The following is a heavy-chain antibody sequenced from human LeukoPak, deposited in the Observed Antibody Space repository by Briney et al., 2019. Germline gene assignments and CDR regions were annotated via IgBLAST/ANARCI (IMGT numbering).Heavy chain of an antibody. CDR1: GFTFSSYS. D-gene: IGHD3-10*01. CDR3: ARGTPSGSYYPTYYYYGMDV. J-gene: IGHJ6*02. Sequence: GPLRLSCAASGFTFSSYSMNWVRKAPGKGLEWVSSINSSSSYIYYADSVKGRFTISRDNAKNSLYLQMNSLRAEDTAVYYCARGTPSGSYYPTYYYYGMDVWGQGTTVTVSS. CDR2: INSSSSYI. V-gene: IGHV3-21*01.